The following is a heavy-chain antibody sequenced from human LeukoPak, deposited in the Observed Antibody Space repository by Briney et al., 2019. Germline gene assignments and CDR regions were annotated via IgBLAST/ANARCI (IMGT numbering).Heavy chain of an antibody. CDR3: ARDEYQLLYPYLDYGMDV. Sequence: GASVKVSCKASGGTFSSYAISWVRQAPGQGLEWMGRIIPILGIANYAQKFQGRVTITADKSTSTAYMELSSLRSEDTAVYYCARDEYQLLYPYLDYGMDVWGQGTTVTASS. CDR2: IIPILGIA. J-gene: IGHJ6*02. D-gene: IGHD2-2*02. CDR1: GGTFSSYA. V-gene: IGHV1-69*04.